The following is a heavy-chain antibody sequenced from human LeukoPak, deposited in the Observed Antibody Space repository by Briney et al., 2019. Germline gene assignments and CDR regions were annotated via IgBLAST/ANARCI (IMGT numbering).Heavy chain of an antibody. V-gene: IGHV3-23*01. D-gene: IGHD6-13*01. Sequence: GGSLRLSCAASGFTVSSNYMSWVRQAPGKGLEWVSAISGSGGSTYYADSVKGRFTISRDNSKNTLYLQMNSLRAEDTAVYYCAKCLLHSSWQYYFDYWGQGTLVTVSS. J-gene: IGHJ4*02. CDR3: AKCLLHSSWQYYFDY. CDR1: GFTVSSNY. CDR2: ISGSGGST.